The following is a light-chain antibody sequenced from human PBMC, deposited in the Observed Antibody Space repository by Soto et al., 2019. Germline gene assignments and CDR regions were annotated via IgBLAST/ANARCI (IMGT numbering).Light chain of an antibody. Sequence: EIVLMQSPGTLSLSPGERATLSCRASQSVSSNYLAWYQHKPGQAPRLLIYGASSRATGIPDRFSGSGSGTDFTLAISRLEPEDFAVYYCQQYGSSPPTFGPGTKVEIK. CDR2: GAS. V-gene: IGKV3-20*01. CDR1: QSVSSNY. CDR3: QQYGSSPPT. J-gene: IGKJ1*01.